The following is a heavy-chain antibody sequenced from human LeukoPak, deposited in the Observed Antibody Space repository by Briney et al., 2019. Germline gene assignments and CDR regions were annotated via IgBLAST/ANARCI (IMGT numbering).Heavy chain of an antibody. CDR2: IYPGDSDT. CDR3: ARQGITMVRGVMYYYGMDV. D-gene: IGHD3-10*01. J-gene: IGHJ6*02. V-gene: IGHV5-51*01. CDR1: GYSFTSYW. Sequence: KVSCKASGYSFTSYWIGWVRQMPGKGLEWVGIIYPGDSDTRYSPSFQGQVTISADKSISTAYLQWSSLKASDTAMYYCARQGITMVRGVMYYYGMDVWGQGTTVTVSS.